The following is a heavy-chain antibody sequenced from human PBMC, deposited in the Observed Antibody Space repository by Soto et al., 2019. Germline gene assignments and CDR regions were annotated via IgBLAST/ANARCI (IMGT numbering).Heavy chain of an antibody. D-gene: IGHD4-17*01. J-gene: IGHJ3*02. CDR2: INPSGGST. CDR3: TRAPSYGAFDI. CDR1: GYTFTNYY. Sequence: ASXKVSCKASGYTFTNYYIHWVRQAPGQGLEWMGIINPSGGSTTYAQKFQGRVTMTRDTSTSTVYMELSSLRSEDTAVYYCTRAPSYGAFDIWGQGTMVTVSS. V-gene: IGHV1-46*03.